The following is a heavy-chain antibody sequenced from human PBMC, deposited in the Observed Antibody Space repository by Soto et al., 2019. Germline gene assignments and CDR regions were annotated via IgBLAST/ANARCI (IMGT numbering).Heavy chain of an antibody. V-gene: IGHV4-61*03. CDR3: ARGAGFSYASTWFDI. CDR1: GASISSGTYY. CDR2: INYTGST. Sequence: QVHLQESRPGLVKASETLSLTCTVFGASISSGTYYWTWIRQAPGKGLEWVGHINYTGSTNYNPALNDRVTISVDTSKNHFSLQLTSVAAADTAVYYCARGAGFSYASTWFDIWGQGTLVTVSS. D-gene: IGHD5-18*01. J-gene: IGHJ5*02.